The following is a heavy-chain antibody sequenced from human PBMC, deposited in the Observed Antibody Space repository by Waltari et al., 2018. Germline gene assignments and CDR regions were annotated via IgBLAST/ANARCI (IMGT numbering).Heavy chain of an antibody. D-gene: IGHD2-15*01. J-gene: IGHJ5*02. CDR2: VHGSGRI. Sequence: QLQLQESGPGLVNPSGTLSLSGAVSGDSVSSSYWWSWVRQSPQKGLEWIGQVHGSGRINYNPSFASRVTMSLDTSKNQFSLKVTSATAADTAVYYCARDRGRGLYLDTWGPGTLVTVSP. CDR3: ARDRGRGLYLDT. CDR1: GDSVSSSYW. V-gene: IGHV4-4*02.